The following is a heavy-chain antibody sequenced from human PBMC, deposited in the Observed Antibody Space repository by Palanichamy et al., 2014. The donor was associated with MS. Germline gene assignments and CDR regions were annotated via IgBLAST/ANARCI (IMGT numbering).Heavy chain of an antibody. V-gene: IGHV3-7*03. J-gene: IGHJ6*02. Sequence: EVQLVESGGGLVXPGGSLRLSCAASGFTFSSYWMSWVRQAPGKGLEWVANIREDGNEKYYVDSVKGRFTISRDNAKNSLYLQMNSLRAEDTAVYYCARDGVVLSHYRYGMDVWGQGTTVTVSS. CDR2: IREDGNEK. CDR1: GFTFSSYW. D-gene: IGHD2/OR15-2a*01. CDR3: ARDGVVLSHYRYGMDV.